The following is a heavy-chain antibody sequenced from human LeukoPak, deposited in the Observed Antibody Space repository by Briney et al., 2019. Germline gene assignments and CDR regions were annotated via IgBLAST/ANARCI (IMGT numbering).Heavy chain of an antibody. CDR3: ARNSGSYYVGGSNDY. V-gene: IGHV3-48*03. CDR1: GFTFSSYE. D-gene: IGHD1-26*01. J-gene: IGHJ4*02. CDR2: ISSSGSTI. Sequence: GESLRLSCAASGFTFSSYEMNWVRQAPGKGLEWVSYISSSGSTIYYADSVKGRFTISRDNAKNSLYLQMNSLRAEDTAVYYCARNSGSYYVGGSNDYWGQGTLVTVSS.